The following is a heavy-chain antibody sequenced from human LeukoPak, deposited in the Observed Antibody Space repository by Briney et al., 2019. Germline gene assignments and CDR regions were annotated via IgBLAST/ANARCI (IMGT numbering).Heavy chain of an antibody. V-gene: IGHV3-23*01. J-gene: IGHJ6*03. CDR2: FSGTDVSI. CDR3: TRDFLDHRERPYYMDV. CDR1: GFTLSKNA. D-gene: IGHD1-1*01. Sequence: GGSLRLSCAASGFTLSKNAMSWVRQAPGTGLEWVAGFSGTDVSIYYAESVKGRFTISRDISKNTLYLQMNSLRDEDTAVYYCTRDFLDHRERPYYMDVWGKGTTVTVSS.